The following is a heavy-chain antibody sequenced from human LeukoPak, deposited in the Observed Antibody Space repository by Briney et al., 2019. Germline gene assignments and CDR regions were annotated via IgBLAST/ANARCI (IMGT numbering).Heavy chain of an antibody. CDR2: TYYRSKWYN. CDR1: GDSVSSNSAA. Sequence: SQTLSLTCAISGDSVSSNSAAWNWIRQSPSSGLEWQGRTYYRSKWYNDYAVSVKSRITINPDTSKNQFSLQLNSVTPEDTAVYYCARGKGVAGRFYYFDYWGQGTLVTVSS. D-gene: IGHD6-19*01. V-gene: IGHV6-1*01. J-gene: IGHJ4*02. CDR3: ARGKGVAGRFYYFDY.